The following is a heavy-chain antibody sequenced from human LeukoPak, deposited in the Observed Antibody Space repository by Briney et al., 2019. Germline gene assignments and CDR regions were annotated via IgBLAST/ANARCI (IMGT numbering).Heavy chain of an antibody. CDR3: ANPNYYYYYMDV. CDR2: ISGSGGST. V-gene: IGHV3-23*01. J-gene: IGHJ6*03. CDR1: GFTFSRYG. Sequence: GGTLRLSCEASGFTFSRYGMSWVRQAPGKGLEWVSAISGSGGSTYYADSVKGRFTISRDNSKNTLYLQMNSLRAEDTAVYYCANPNYYYYYMDVWGKGTTVTVSS.